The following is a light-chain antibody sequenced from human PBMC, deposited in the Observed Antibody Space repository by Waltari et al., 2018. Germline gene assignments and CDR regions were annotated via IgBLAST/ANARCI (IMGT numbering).Light chain of an antibody. V-gene: IGLV2-11*01. J-gene: IGLJ1*01. CDR2: DVN. Sequence: QSALAQPRSVSGSPGQSVTISCAGTSSDVGRYNYVPWYQHHPGQAPKVLIYDVNTRPSGVPDRFSGSKSGNTASLTISGLQAEDEADYYCCSYAGSPYVFGTGTKVTVL. CDR3: CSYAGSPYV. CDR1: SSDVGRYNY.